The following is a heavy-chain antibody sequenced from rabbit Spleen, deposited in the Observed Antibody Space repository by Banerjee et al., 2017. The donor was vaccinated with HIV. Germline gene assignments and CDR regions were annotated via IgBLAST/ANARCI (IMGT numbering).Heavy chain of an antibody. D-gene: IGHD1-1*01. CDR2: IYTGSIGKT. V-gene: IGHV1S45*01. CDR1: GFSFSSSYW. Sequence: QEQLVESGGGLVQPEGSLTLTCTASGFSFSSSYWICWVRHAPGKGLEWIACIYTGSIGKTDYASWAKGRFTISKTSSTTVTLQMTSLTVADTATYFCARDLVAVIGWNFNLWGPGTLVTVS. CDR3: ARDLVAVIGWNFNL. J-gene: IGHJ4*01.